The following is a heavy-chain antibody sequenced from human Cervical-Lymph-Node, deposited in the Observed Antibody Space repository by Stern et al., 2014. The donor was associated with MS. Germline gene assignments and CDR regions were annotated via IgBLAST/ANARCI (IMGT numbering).Heavy chain of an antibody. J-gene: IGHJ3*01. D-gene: IGHD2-21*01. CDR1: GGSISSGGSS. CDR3: ARGGVIYTQDRNGFDV. Sequence: VQLVESGSGQAKPSQTLSLTCAVSGGSISSGGSSWNWIRQPPGKGLEWIGFIYHSGSTYYNPSLKGRVFISVDTSKNQFALNLRSVTAADTAVYYCARGGVIYTQDRNGFDVWGKGTMVTVSS. V-gene: IGHV4-30-2*01. CDR2: IYHSGST.